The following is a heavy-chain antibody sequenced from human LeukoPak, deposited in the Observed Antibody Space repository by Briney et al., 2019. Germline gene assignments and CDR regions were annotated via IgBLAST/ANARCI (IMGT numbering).Heavy chain of an antibody. D-gene: IGHD4-17*01. CDR1: GYTFSNYY. V-gene: IGHV1-46*01. Sequence: ASVKVCCKASGYTFSNYYIHWVRQAPGQGLEWMAIINPSGGSTTYAQKFQGRITMTRDTSTSTVYMGLYSLRSDDTAVYYCARDGRLTTVSDQWVSLDIWGQGTMVTVS. CDR3: ARDGRLTTVSDQWVSLDI. CDR2: INPSGGST. J-gene: IGHJ3*02.